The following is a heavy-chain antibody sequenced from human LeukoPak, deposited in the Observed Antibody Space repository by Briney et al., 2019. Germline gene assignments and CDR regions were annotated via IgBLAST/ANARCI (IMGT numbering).Heavy chain of an antibody. CDR2: TDPSGST. Sequence: PSETLSLTCGVHGVSITGYYWSWIRQPPGEALQWIGETDPSGSTIENPSLKSRVTLSMDTSMNQLFLTLTSVTAADAATYYCARIRCGPTQHRCYNHWGRGALVTVSS. CDR3: ARIRCGPTQHRCYNH. J-gene: IGHJ5*02. D-gene: IGHD2-8*01. CDR1: GVSITGYY. V-gene: IGHV4-34*01.